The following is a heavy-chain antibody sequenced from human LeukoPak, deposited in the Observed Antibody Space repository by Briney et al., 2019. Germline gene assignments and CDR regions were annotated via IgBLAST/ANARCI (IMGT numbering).Heavy chain of an antibody. J-gene: IGHJ4*02. CDR1: GGTFSSCA. CDR2: IIPIFGIA. D-gene: IGHD1-26*01. V-gene: IGHV1-69*04. Sequence: SVKLSCKASGGTFSSCAISWVRQAPGQGLEWMGRIIPIFGIANYAQKFQGRVTITADKSTSTAYMELSSLRSEDTAVYYCARGVGATGFDYWGQGTLVTVSS. CDR3: ARGVGATGFDY.